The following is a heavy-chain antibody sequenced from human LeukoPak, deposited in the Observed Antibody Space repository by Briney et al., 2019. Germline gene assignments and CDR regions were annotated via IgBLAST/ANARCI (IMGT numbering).Heavy chain of an antibody. CDR3: ARERDGSGTQRGLDY. J-gene: IGHJ4*02. CDR1: GGSISSYY. D-gene: IGHD3-10*01. Sequence: SETLSLTCTVSGGSISSYYWSWIRQPAGKGLEWIGRFYTSGSTNYNPSLKSRVTISVDTSKNQLSLKLSSVTAADTAVYYCARERDGSGTQRGLDYWGQGALVTVSS. V-gene: IGHV4-4*07. CDR2: FYTSGST.